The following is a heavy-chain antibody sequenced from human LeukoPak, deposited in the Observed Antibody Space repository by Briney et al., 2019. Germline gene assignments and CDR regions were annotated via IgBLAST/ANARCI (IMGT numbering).Heavy chain of an antibody. J-gene: IGHJ4*02. D-gene: IGHD2-2*01. CDR1: GFTLSSYW. CDR3: ARDGGYCSSTGCYDRLDS. V-gene: IGHV3-74*01. Sequence: GGSLRLSCAASGFTLSSYWMHWVRQAPGEGLVWVSRIDPDGSTTNYADSVKGRFTTSRDNAKNTLYLQMNSLRAEDTAVYYCARDGGYCSSTGCYDRLDSWGQGTLVTVSS. CDR2: IDPDGSTT.